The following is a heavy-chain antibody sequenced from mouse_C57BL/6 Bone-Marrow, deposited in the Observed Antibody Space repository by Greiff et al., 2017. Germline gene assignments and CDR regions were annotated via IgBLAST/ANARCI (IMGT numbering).Heavy chain of an antibody. CDR3: ARSPYGYDPYWYFDV. Sequence: EVQLQQSGPELVKPGASVKISCKASGYSFTSYYMNWVKQSPEKSLEWIGEINPSTGGTTYNQKFKAKATLTVNKSSSTSYMQLKSLTSEDSAVYYCARSPYGYDPYWYFDVWGTGTTVTVSS. D-gene: IGHD2-2*01. CDR2: INPSTGGT. CDR1: GYSFTSYY. V-gene: IGHV1-42*01. J-gene: IGHJ1*03.